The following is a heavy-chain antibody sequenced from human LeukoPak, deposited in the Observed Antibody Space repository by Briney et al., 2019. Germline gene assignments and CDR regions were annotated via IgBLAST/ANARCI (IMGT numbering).Heavy chain of an antibody. Sequence: PGGSLRLSCAASGFTFTTYGMSWVRQAPGKGLEWVSAISGSGGSTYYADSVKGRFTISRDNSKNTLYLQMNSLRAEDTAVYYCAKGPAVPDYYDSSGPTWGQGTLVTVSS. CDR3: AKGPAVPDYYDSSGPT. V-gene: IGHV3-23*01. CDR2: ISGSGGST. J-gene: IGHJ5*02. D-gene: IGHD3-22*01. CDR1: GFTFTTYG.